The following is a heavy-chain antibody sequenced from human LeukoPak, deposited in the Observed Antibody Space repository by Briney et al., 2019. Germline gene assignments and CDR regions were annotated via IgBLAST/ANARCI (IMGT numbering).Heavy chain of an antibody. V-gene: IGHV5-51*01. J-gene: IGHJ6*02. CDR2: IHPGDSDI. CDR3: AREQGGSGSHFTEQYYYYGMDV. Sequence: GESLKISCQASGYTFNTYWIGWVRQLPGKGLEWMGIIHPGDSDIRYNPSFQGQVTISADKSISTAYLQWNSLKASDSAMYYCAREQGGSGSHFTEQYYYYGMDVWGRGTTVTVSS. CDR1: GYTFNTYW. D-gene: IGHD3-10*01.